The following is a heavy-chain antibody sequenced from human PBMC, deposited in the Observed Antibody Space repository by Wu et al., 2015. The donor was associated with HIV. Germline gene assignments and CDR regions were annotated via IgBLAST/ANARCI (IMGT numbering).Heavy chain of an antibody. CDR1: GDGFTSYA. CDR2: TNVNTGGT. J-gene: IGHJ3*02. D-gene: IGHD3-10*01. V-gene: IGHV1-2*02. Sequence: QVYLVQFGGEVKKPGSSVKVTCKASGDGFTSYAVSWVRQAPGQNFEWMGWTNVNTGGTKYAPKFQGRVTMTRDTSISTAYIELSGLTSDDTAVYYCTRDELFRVDDAFDMWGQGDTGHRLF. CDR3: TRDELFRVDDAFDM.